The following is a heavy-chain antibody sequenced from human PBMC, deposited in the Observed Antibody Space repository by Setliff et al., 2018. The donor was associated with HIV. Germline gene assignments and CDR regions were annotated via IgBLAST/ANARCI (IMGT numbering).Heavy chain of an antibody. CDR1: GYTFTVYY. CDR2: INTNSGDT. Sequence: GASVKVSCKASGYTFTVYYMNWVRQAPGQGLEWMGWINTNSGDTKYAQKFQGRVTMTRDTSISTAFMDLSSLRSDDTAMYYCARGVGSSWFDSWGQGSLVTVSS. CDR3: ARGVGSSWFDS. J-gene: IGHJ5*01. D-gene: IGHD1-26*01. V-gene: IGHV1-2*02.